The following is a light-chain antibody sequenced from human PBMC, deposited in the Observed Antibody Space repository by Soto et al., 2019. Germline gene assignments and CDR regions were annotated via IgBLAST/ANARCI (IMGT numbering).Light chain of an antibody. CDR1: QSVFGN. CDR2: AAS. CDR3: QQQNNWPLLS. Sequence: MTQSPSSVSVFPGETVTISCRASQSVFGNLAWYQQQPGHAPRLLVYAASARAAGIPARFSGGGSGAEDTLPIISLLSEDVAIYYCQQQNNWPLLSFGGGTKVEI. V-gene: IGKV3D-15*01. J-gene: IGKJ4*01.